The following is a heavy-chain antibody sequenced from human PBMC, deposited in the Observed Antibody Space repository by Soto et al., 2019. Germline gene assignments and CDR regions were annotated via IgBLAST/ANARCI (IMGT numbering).Heavy chain of an antibody. V-gene: IGHV3-30*03. Sequence: QGQLVESGGGVVQPGRSLGLSCAVSGFTVSTYGMHWVRQAPGKGLEWVAFISRDGGTKYYADSVKGRFTISRDNSRNTLFLEMKSLRGDDVAVYYCTGEVASGYWGQGTLVTVSS. J-gene: IGHJ4*02. CDR3: TGEVASGY. D-gene: IGHD2-8*02. CDR2: ISRDGGTK. CDR1: GFTVSTYG.